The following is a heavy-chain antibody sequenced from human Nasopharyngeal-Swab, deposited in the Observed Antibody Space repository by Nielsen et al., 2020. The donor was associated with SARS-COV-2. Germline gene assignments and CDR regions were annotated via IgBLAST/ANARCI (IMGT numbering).Heavy chain of an antibody. J-gene: IGHJ6*02. CDR2: IYYSGST. D-gene: IGHD2-2*01. CDR3: AREGSTSPWNGYYYGMDV. V-gene: IGHV4-61*01. CDR1: GGSVSSGSYY. Sequence: SETLSLTCTVSGGSVSSGSYYWSWIRQPPGKGLVWIGYIYYSGSTNYNPSLKSRVTISVDTSKNQFSLKLSSVTAADTAVYYCAREGSTSPWNGYYYGMDVWGQGTTVTVSS.